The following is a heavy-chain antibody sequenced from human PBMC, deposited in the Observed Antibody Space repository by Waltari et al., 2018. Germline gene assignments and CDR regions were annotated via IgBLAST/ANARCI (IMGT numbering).Heavy chain of an antibody. CDR1: GGSISTNYN. D-gene: IGHD4-17*01. CDR3: GRIAFGDEGGYFQY. J-gene: IGHJ1*01. V-gene: IGHV4-39*01. Sequence: QLQLQESGPGLVKPSETLSLTRTVSGGSISTNYNGGGIRQPPGKGLEWMGNMQDRGGTFYNPSLGSRVTISLDTWKNQFSLRLSSVGAADTAVYFCGRIAFGDEGGYFQYWGQGTLVTVSS. CDR2: MQDRGGT.